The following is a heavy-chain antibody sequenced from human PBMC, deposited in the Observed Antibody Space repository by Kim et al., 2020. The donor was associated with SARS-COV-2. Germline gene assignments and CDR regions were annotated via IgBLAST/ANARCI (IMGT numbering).Heavy chain of an antibody. Sequence: PDSVKGRFTVSRDNAKNTLYLQMDNLRVEDTALYYCAKDHESSGWPTFDYWGQGTQVTVSS. CDR3: AKDHESSGWPTFDY. V-gene: IGHV3-23*01. J-gene: IGHJ4*02. D-gene: IGHD6-19*01.